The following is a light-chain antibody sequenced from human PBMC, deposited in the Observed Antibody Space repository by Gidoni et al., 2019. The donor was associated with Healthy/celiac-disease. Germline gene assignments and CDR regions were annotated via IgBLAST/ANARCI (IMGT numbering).Light chain of an antibody. CDR2: EVS. Sequence: QSAMTQPASVSGSPGQSITISCTGTSSDVVSYNLVSWYQQHPGKAPKLMIYEVSKRHSGVSNRFSGSNSGNTASLTISVLQAEDEADYYCCSYSGSSTLVFGGGTKLTVL. J-gene: IGLJ2*01. CDR3: CSYSGSSTLV. CDR1: SSDVVSYNL. V-gene: IGLV2-23*02.